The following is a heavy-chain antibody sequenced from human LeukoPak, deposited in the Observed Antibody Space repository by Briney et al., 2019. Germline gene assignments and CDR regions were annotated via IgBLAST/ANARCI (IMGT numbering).Heavy chain of an antibody. CDR2: IYYSGST. Sequence: SETLSLTCTVSGGSISSYYWSWIRQPPGKGLEWIGYIYYSGSTNYNPSLKSRVTISVDTSKNQFSLKLSSVTAADTAVYYCARVSSSGVLLFDYWGQGTLATVSS. D-gene: IGHD6-13*01. V-gene: IGHV4-59*01. CDR3: ARVSSSGVLLFDY. J-gene: IGHJ4*02. CDR1: GGSISSYY.